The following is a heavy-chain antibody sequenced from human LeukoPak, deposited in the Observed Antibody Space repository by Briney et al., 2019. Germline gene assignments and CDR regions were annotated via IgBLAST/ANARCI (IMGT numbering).Heavy chain of an antibody. Sequence: SETLSLTCTVSGGSISSSSYYWGWSRQPPGKGLEWIGEIYHSGSTNYNPSLKSRVTISVDTSKNQFSLKLSSVTAADTAVYYCARGHSSVVTAIPYYFDYWGQGTLVTVSS. CDR2: IYHSGST. CDR3: ARGHSSVVTAIPYYFDY. D-gene: IGHD2-21*02. J-gene: IGHJ4*02. CDR1: GGSISSSSYY. V-gene: IGHV4-39*07.